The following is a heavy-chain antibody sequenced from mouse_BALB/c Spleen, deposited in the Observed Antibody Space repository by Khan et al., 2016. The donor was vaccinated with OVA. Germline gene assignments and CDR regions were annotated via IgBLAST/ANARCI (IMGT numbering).Heavy chain of an antibody. CDR3: ATRYGNPFAF. J-gene: IGHJ3*01. D-gene: IGHD2-1*01. CDR1: GFNIKDTY. Sequence: VQLKESGAELVKPGASVELSCSASGFNIKDTYIHWMKQRPEQGLEWIGRIDPPNDDSKYGPKFQAKATLTADTSSNTAYLQLSSLTSEDTAVYYGATRYGNPFAFWGQGTLVSVSA. CDR2: IDPPNDDS. V-gene: IGHV14-3*02.